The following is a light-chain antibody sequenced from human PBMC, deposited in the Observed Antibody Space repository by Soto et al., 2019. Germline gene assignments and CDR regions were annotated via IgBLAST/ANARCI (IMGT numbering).Light chain of an antibody. CDR3: QQDGSSPPYT. Sequence: EIALTQSPGTLSLSPGERATLSCRASQSVSSSYLAWYQQKPGQAPRLLIYGASSRATGIPYRFSGSGSGTDFTLIIIRLEPKDFAVYYCQQDGSSPPYTFGQGKKLEI. CDR2: GAS. CDR1: QSVSSSY. J-gene: IGKJ2*01. V-gene: IGKV3-20*01.